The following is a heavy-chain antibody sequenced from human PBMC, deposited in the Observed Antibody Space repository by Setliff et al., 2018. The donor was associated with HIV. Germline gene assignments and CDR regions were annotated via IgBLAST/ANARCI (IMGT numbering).Heavy chain of an antibody. CDR1: GESLSPYY. V-gene: IGHV4-34*01. Sequence: LSLTCAVYGESLSPYYWSWIRQPPGKGLEWIGEINHSGSNNYNPSLKSRVTLSVDTSKNQFSLKLTSVTAADAAVYYCARGLGMVESTTPFDFWGQGTLVTVSS. CDR2: INHSGSN. CDR3: ARGLGMVESTTPFDF. J-gene: IGHJ4*02. D-gene: IGHD1-26*01.